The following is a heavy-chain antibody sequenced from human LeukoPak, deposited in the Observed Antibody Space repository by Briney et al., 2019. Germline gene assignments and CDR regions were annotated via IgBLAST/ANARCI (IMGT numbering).Heavy chain of an antibody. Sequence: GESLKISCKGSGYRFTNSWIAWVRQMPGKGLGWMGMIYIGDSDTRYSPSFQGQVNISADRSINTAYLEWSRLKASDTAMYYCARTSPHVWFDPWGQGTLVIVSS. V-gene: IGHV5-51*01. CDR1: GYRFTNSW. CDR3: ARTSPHVWFDP. CDR2: IYIGDSDT. J-gene: IGHJ5*02. D-gene: IGHD3-16*01.